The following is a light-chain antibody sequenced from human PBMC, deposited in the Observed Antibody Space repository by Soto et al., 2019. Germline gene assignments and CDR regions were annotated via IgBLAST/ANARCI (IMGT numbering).Light chain of an antibody. CDR3: QQYNDWAPFT. CDR1: QSINKN. J-gene: IGKJ3*01. V-gene: IGKV3-15*01. CDR2: GAS. Sequence: EIVMTQSPATLSVSPGGSATLSCRASQSINKNLAWYQQRPGQAPRLLIYGASTKATGIPARFSGRGSGTDFTLTISSLQSEDVAVYYCQQYNDWAPFTFGPGTKVISN.